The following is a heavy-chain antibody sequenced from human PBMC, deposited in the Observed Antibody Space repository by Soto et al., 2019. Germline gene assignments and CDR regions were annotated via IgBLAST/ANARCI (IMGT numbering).Heavy chain of an antibody. CDR3: GGDPGVITGTPAGMDV. D-gene: IGHD1-20*01. Sequence: QVQLQESGPGLVKPSQTLSLTCTVSGGSISSGDYYWSWIRQPPGKGLEWIGYIYYSGSTYYNPSLKSRGTRSVDPSKNHFSLKLSSVTAADTAVYYCGGDPGVITGTPAGMDVWGQGTTVTVSS. CDR1: GGSISSGDYY. V-gene: IGHV4-30-4*01. CDR2: IYYSGST. J-gene: IGHJ6*02.